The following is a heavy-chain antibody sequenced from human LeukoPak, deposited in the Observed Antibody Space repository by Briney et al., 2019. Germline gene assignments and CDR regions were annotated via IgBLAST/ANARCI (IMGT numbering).Heavy chain of an antibody. V-gene: IGHV3-21*01. CDR1: GFTFSSYS. CDR2: ISSSSSYI. CDR3: ARESYSGSYSGYYYYMDV. Sequence: GGSLRLSCAASGFTFSSYSMNWVRQAPGKGLEWVSSISSSSSYIYYADSVKGRFTISRDNAKNSLYLQMNSLRAEDTAVYYCARESYSGSYSGYYYYMDVWGKGTTVTVSS. D-gene: IGHD1-26*01. J-gene: IGHJ6*03.